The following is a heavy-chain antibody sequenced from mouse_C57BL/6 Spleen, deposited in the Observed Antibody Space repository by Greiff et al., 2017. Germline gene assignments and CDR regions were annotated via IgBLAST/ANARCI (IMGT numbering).Heavy chain of an antibody. V-gene: IGHV1-61*01. Sequence: QVQLQQPGAELVRPGSSVKLSCKASGYTFTSYWMDWVKQRPGQGLEWIGNIYPSDSETHYNQKFKDKATLTVDKSSRTAYMQLSSLTSEDSAVYDCARSGYSNYRMAYWGQGTLVTVSA. J-gene: IGHJ3*01. CDR1: GYTFTSYW. D-gene: IGHD2-5*01. CDR2: IYPSDSET. CDR3: ARSGYSNYRMAY.